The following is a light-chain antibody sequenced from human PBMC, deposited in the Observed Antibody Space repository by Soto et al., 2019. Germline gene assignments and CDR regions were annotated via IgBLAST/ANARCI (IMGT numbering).Light chain of an antibody. CDR2: AAS. CDR1: QSIRSY. V-gene: IGKV1-39*01. CDR3: QQSYSNPPIT. J-gene: IGKJ5*01. Sequence: DIQMTQSPSSLSASVGDRVTITCRASQSIRSYLHWYQQKPGKAPKLLIYAASSLQSGVPSRFSGSGSGTDFTLTISSLQPEDFATYYCQQSYSNPPITVGQGTRLESK.